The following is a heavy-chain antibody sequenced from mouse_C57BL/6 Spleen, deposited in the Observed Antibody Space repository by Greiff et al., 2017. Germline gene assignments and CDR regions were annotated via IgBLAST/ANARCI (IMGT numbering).Heavy chain of an antibody. V-gene: IGHV5-17*01. CDR2: ISSGSSTI. CDR3: ARGDYYGSGDYFDY. J-gene: IGHJ2*01. CDR1: GFTFSDYG. Sequence: EVQRVESGGGLVKPGGSLKLSCAASGFTFSDYGMHWVRQAPEKGLEWVAYISSGSSTIYYADTVKGRFTISRDNAKNTLFLQMTSLRSEDTAMYYCARGDYYGSGDYFDYWGQGTTLTVSS. D-gene: IGHD1-1*01.